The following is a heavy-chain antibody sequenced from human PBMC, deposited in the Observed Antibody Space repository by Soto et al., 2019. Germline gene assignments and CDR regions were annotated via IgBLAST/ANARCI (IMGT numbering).Heavy chain of an antibody. Sequence: ASVKVSCKASGYTFTSYAMHWVRQAPGQRLEWMGWINAVNDNTKYSQKFQDRATITRDTSASAAYMELSSLRSEDTAVYYCASGSGSGSLYLIDSWGQGTLVTLS. J-gene: IGHJ4*02. V-gene: IGHV1-3*01. CDR3: ASGSGSGSLYLIDS. CDR1: GYTFTSYA. D-gene: IGHD1-26*01. CDR2: INAVNDNT.